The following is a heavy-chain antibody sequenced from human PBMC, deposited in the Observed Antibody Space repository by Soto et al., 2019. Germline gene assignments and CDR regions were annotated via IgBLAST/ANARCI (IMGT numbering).Heavy chain of an antibody. V-gene: IGHV3-48*02. J-gene: IGHJ4*02. Sequence: EVQLVESGGGLVQPGGSLRLSCAASGFTLKSNSMNLVRQAPGKGLEWVSYISSSSSVIYYADSVKGRFTISRDNDKNSLDLQMNSLRDEDTAVYYCARGELDRPIYNWGQGTLVTVSS. D-gene: IGHD1-1*01. CDR1: GFTLKSNS. CDR2: ISSSSSVI. CDR3: ARGELDRPIYN.